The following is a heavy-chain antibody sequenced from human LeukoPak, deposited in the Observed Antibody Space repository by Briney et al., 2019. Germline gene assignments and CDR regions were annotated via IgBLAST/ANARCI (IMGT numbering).Heavy chain of an antibody. CDR1: GFTFSSYA. CDR3: ARVQYNILTGDNNPGDY. CDR2: ISGSGGST. D-gene: IGHD3-9*01. J-gene: IGHJ4*02. V-gene: IGHV3-23*01. Sequence: GGSLRLSCAASGFTFSSYAMSWVRQAPGKGLEWVSAISGSGGSTYYADSVKGRFTISRDNSKNTLYLQMNSLRAEDTAVYYCARVQYNILTGDNNPGDYWGQGTLVTVST.